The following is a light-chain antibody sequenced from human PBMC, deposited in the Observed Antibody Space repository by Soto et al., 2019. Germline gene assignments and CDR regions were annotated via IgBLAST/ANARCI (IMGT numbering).Light chain of an antibody. Sequence: EIVLTQSPDTLSLSPGERAILSCRASRSISGTNLVWYQHKPGQAPRLLMSDVSRRATGIPDRFSGSGSGTDFTLTISGLEREDFAVYYCHQYGNAPFGFGQGTRLEIK. J-gene: IGKJ2*01. V-gene: IGKV3-20*01. CDR3: HQYGNAPFG. CDR1: RSISGTN. CDR2: DVS.